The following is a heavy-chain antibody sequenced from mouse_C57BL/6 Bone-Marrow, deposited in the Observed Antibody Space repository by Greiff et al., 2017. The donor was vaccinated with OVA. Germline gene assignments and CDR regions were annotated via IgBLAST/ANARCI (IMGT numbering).Heavy chain of an antibody. CDR1: GYTFTDYE. V-gene: IGHV1-15*01. CDR2: IDPETGGT. D-gene: IGHD2-4*01. J-gene: IGHJ4*01. CDR3: TRHYDSPLYAMDY. Sequence: QVQLQQSGAELVRPGASVTLSCKASGYTFTDYEMHWVKQTPVHGLEWIGAIDPETGGTAYNQKFKGKAILTADKSSSTAYMELRSLTSEDSAVYYCTRHYDSPLYAMDYWGQGTSVTVSS.